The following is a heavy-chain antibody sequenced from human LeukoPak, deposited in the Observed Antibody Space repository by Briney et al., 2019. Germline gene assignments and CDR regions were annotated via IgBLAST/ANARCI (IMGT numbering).Heavy chain of an antibody. CDR2: ISYDGSNK. Sequence: GGSLRLSCAASGFTFSSYAMHWVRQAPGKGLEWVAVISYDGSNKYYADSVKGRFTISRDNSKNTLYLQMNSLRAEDTAVYYCARPPSYTTVTTFVRYHFDYWGQGTLVTVSS. J-gene: IGHJ4*02. CDR3: ARPPSYTTVTTFVRYHFDY. V-gene: IGHV3-30-3*01. D-gene: IGHD4-17*01. CDR1: GFTFSSYA.